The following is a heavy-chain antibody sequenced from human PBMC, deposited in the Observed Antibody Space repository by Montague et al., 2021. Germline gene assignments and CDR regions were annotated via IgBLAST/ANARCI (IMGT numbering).Heavy chain of an antibody. CDR1: GGSLSEYY. CDR2: VRHIGST. V-gene: IGHV4-34*01. D-gene: IGHD3-10*01. J-gene: IGHJ4*02. Sequence: SESLSLTCGVYGGSLSEYYWTWIRQSPEKGLEWIGEVRHIGSTNYNPSLKSRVTMSVDKSKNQFSLKLRSVTAVDTAVYYCASDRGPFDYWGQGTVVTVSS. CDR3: ASDRGPFDY.